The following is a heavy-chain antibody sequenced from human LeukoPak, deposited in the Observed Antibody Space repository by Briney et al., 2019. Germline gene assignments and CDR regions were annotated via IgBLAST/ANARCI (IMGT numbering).Heavy chain of an antibody. D-gene: IGHD3-3*01. J-gene: IGHJ5*02. V-gene: IGHV3-48*01. Sequence: GGSLRLSCAASGFTFSSYSMNWVRQAPGKGLEWVSYISSSSSTIYYADSVKGRFTISRDNAKNSLYLQMNSLRAEDTAVYYCAGSSYYDFWSGFQNWFDPWGQGTLVTVSS. CDR2: ISSSSSTI. CDR3: AGSSYYDFWSGFQNWFDP. CDR1: GFTFSSYS.